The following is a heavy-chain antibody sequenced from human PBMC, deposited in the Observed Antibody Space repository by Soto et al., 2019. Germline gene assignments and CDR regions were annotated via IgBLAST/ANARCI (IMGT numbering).Heavy chain of an antibody. CDR2: IYYSGST. J-gene: IGHJ6*02. V-gene: IGHV4-59*08. CDR1: GGSISSYY. Sequence: QVQLQESGPGLVKPSETLSLTCTVSGGSISSYYWSWIRQPPGKGLEWIGYIYYSGSTNYNPSLKSRVTISVDTSKNQFPLKLSSVTAADTAVYYCARHVSFYYYYGMDVWGQGTTVTVSS. CDR3: ARHVSFYYYYGMDV. D-gene: IGHD2-8*01.